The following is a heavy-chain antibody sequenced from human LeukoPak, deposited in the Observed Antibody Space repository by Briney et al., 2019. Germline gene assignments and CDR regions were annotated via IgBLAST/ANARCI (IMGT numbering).Heavy chain of an antibody. CDR2: IYYSGST. D-gene: IGHD2-21*02. V-gene: IGHV4-59*01. Sequence: PSETLSLTCTVSGGSISSYYWSWIRQPPGKGLEWIGYIYYSGSTNYNPSLKSRVTISVDTSKNQFSLKLSSVTAADTAVYYCARAAHCGGDCYSHENWFDPWGQGTLVTVSS. CDR3: ARAAHCGGDCYSHENWFDP. CDR1: GGSISSYY. J-gene: IGHJ5*02.